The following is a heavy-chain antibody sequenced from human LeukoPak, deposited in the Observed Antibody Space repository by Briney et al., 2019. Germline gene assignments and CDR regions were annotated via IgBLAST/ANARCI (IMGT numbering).Heavy chain of an antibody. CDR1: GYSISSGYF. CDR3: ARGAEYYAIWRGYAGYSDY. CDR2: IYHSGST. D-gene: IGHD3-3*01. V-gene: IGHV4-38-2*02. Sequence: SETLSLTCTVSGYSISSGYFWGWIRQPPGKGLECIGTIYHSGSTYYNPSLRGRVTISLDRSKKKFSLKLTSVTAADTAVYFCARGAEYYAIWRGYAGYSDYWGQGISVTVSS. J-gene: IGHJ4*02.